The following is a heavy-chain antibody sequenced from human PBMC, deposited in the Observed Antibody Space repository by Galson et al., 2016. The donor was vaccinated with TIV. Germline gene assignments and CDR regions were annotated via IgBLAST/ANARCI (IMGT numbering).Heavy chain of an antibody. Sequence: SETLSLTCSVSGASVSSGSYYWSWIRQPPGQGLEWIGYIHYTGSTNYKASLKSRLTVSIDTSKNQFSLSLTSVTAADTAVYYCTRGRSNYRGLFDFWGQGALVTVSS. CDR3: TRGRSNYRGLFDF. D-gene: IGHD3-10*01. J-gene: IGHJ4*02. CDR1: GASVSSGSYY. V-gene: IGHV4-61*01. CDR2: IHYTGST.